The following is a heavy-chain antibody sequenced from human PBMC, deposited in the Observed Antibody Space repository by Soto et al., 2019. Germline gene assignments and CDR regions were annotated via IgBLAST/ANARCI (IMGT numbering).Heavy chain of an antibody. CDR2: ISSSSSTI. Sequence: LRLSCAASGFTFSSYSMNWVRQAPGKGLEWVSYISSSSSTIYYADSVKGRFTISRDNAKNSLYLQMNSLRAEDTAVYYCARDRERNYYYYYYMDVWGKGTTVTVSS. CDR1: GFTFSSYS. CDR3: ARDRERNYYYYYYMDV. J-gene: IGHJ6*03. V-gene: IGHV3-48*01.